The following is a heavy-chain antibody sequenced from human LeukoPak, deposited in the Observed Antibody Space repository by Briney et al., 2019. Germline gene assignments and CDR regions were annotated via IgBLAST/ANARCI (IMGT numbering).Heavy chain of an antibody. CDR2: INHSGST. Sequence: SETLSLTCAVYGGSFSGYYWSWIRQPPGKGLEWIGEINHSGSTNYNPSLKSRVTISVDTSKNQFSLKLSSVTAADTAVYYCVKDRGGYVKYKTFDYWGQGTLVTVSS. V-gene: IGHV4-34*01. D-gene: IGHD5-12*01. J-gene: IGHJ4*02. CDR3: VKDRGGYVKYKTFDY. CDR1: GGSFSGYY.